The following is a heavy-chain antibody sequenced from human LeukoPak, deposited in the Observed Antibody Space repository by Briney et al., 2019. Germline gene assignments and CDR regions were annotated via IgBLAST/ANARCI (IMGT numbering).Heavy chain of an antibody. V-gene: IGHV3-21*01. CDR1: GFTFCSFS. CDR3: ARDPGRSGGSCYSDY. D-gene: IGHD2-15*01. J-gene: IGHJ4*02. CDR2: ISSSGTYI. Sequence: GGSLRLSCAASGFTFCSFSTTWVRQAPGKGLEWVSPISSSGTYIYYADSVKGRFTISRDNAKNSLYLQMNSLRAEDTAVYYCARDPGRSGGSCYSDYWGQGTLVTVSS.